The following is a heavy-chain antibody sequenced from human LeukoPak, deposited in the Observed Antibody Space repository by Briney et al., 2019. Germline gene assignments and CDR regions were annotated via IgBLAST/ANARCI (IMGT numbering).Heavy chain of an antibody. D-gene: IGHD2-2*01. CDR2: INPNSGDT. Sequence: ASVKVSCKASGYTFTAYYIHWVRRAPGQGLEWMGWINPNSGDTGSAQKFQGRVTMTRDTSISTAYMELSRLRSDDTAVHYCTRDHCTSINCYEYNYYGMDVWGQGTTVTVSS. J-gene: IGHJ6*02. CDR1: GYTFTAYY. V-gene: IGHV1-2*02. CDR3: TRDHCTSINCYEYNYYGMDV.